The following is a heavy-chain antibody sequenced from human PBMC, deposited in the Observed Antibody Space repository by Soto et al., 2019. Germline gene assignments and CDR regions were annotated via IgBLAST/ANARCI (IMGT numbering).Heavy chain of an antibody. CDR3: ARRSSSWYLFGLDY. D-gene: IGHD6-13*01. CDR1: GGSISSYY. V-gene: IGHV4-59*01. Sequence: PSETLSLTCTVSGGSISSYYWSWIRQPPGKGLEWIGYIYYSGSTNYNPSLKSRVTISVDTSKNQFSLKLSSVTAADTAVYYCARRSSSWYLFGLDYWGQGTLVTVSS. J-gene: IGHJ4*02. CDR2: IYYSGST.